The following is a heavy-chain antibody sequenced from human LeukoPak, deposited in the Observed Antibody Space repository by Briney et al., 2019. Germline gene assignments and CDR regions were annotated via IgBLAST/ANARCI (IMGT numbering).Heavy chain of an antibody. J-gene: IGHJ4*02. Sequence: ASVKVSCKASGYTFSTYGINWVRQAPGQGLEWMGWISTNTGNPTYAQGLTGRFVFSSDTSVSTAYLQINSLKAEDTAAYYCARTLISGHSCYFYWGQGTLVTVSS. V-gene: IGHV7-4-1*02. CDR3: ARTLISGHSCYFY. CDR1: GYTFSTYG. D-gene: IGHD2-15*01. CDR2: ISTNTGNP.